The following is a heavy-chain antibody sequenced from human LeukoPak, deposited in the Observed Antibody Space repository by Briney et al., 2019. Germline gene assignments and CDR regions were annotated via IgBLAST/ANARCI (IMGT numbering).Heavy chain of an antibody. D-gene: IGHD4-17*01. CDR1: GGSISSYY. J-gene: IGHJ3*02. CDR3: ASYGDVDAFDI. Sequence: PSETLSLTCTVSGGSISSYYWSWIRQPPGKGLEWIGYIYYSGSTNYNPSLKSRVTISVDTSKNQFSLKLSSVTAADTAVYYCASYGDVDAFDIWGQGTMVTVSS. V-gene: IGHV4-59*01. CDR2: IYYSGST.